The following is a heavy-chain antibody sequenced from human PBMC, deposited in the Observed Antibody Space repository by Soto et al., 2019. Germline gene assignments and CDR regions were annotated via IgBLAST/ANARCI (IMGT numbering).Heavy chain of an antibody. Sequence: SVNVSCKASGYTFTSYAMHWVRQAPGQGLEWMGGIIPIFGTANYAQKFQGRVTITADESTSTAYMELSSLRSEDTAVYYCARDSMMYDFWSGYYFDYWGQGTLVTVSS. D-gene: IGHD3-3*01. CDR3: ARDSMMYDFWSGYYFDY. CDR1: GYTFTSYA. V-gene: IGHV1-69*13. CDR2: IIPIFGTA. J-gene: IGHJ4*02.